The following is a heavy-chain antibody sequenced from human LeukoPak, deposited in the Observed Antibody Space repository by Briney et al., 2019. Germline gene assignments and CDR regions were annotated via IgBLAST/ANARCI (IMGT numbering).Heavy chain of an antibody. Sequence: AGGSLRLSCAASGFTFSSYWMHWVRQAPGRGLVWVSRINSDGSSASYADSVKGRFTISRDNAKNTLYLQMNSLRAEDTAVYYRAMNYGYYYYYMDVWGKGTTVTVSS. CDR1: GFTFSSYW. CDR3: AMNYGYYYYYMDV. CDR2: INSDGSSA. J-gene: IGHJ6*03. V-gene: IGHV3-74*01. D-gene: IGHD1-7*01.